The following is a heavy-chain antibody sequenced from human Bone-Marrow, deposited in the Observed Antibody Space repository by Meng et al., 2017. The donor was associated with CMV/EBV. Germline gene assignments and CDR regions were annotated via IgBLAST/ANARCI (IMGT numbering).Heavy chain of an antibody. V-gene: IGHV3-11*01. D-gene: IGHD6-13*01. CDR1: GFTFSDYY. Sequence: GGSLRLSCAASGFTFSDYYMSWIRQAPGKGLEWVSYISSSGSTIYYADSVKGRFTISRDNAKNSLYLQMNSLRAEDTDVYYCARDFSKGPYYYYGMDVWGQGTTVTVSS. CDR2: ISSSGSTI. J-gene: IGHJ6*02. CDR3: ARDFSKGPYYYYGMDV.